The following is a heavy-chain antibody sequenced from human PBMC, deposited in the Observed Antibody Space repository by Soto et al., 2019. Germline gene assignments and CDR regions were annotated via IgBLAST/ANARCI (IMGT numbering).Heavy chain of an antibody. V-gene: IGHV4-59*11. D-gene: IGHD2-2*02. Sequence: QVQLLESGPGLVKPSETLPLTCTVSGGSISSHYWSWIRQPPGKGLEWIGYMYYSGPPNYNPSLKSRVTISVDTSKNQFSLKLSSVTAADTAVYYCARRITDGYTDAFDIWGQGTMVTVSS. CDR2: MYYSGPP. J-gene: IGHJ3*02. CDR3: ARRITDGYTDAFDI. CDR1: GGSISSHY.